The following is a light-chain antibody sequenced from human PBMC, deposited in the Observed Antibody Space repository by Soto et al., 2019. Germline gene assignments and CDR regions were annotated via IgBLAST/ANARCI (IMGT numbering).Light chain of an antibody. CDR2: GAS. CDR3: QQYGSSSWT. V-gene: IGKV3-20*01. J-gene: IGKJ1*01. CDR1: QSVSSSY. Sequence: ETVLTQSPGTLSLSPGERATLSCRASQSVSSSYLAWYQQKPGQAPRLLIYGASSRATGIPERFSGSGSGTDFTITISRLQPEDFAVYYCQQYGSSSWTFGQGTKVEIK.